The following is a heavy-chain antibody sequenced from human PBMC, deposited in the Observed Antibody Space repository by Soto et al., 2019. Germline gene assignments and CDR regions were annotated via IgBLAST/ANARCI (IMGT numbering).Heavy chain of an antibody. CDR3: ARLPDYGSGSSGVDV. Sequence: QLQLQESGPGLVKPSETLSLTCTVSGGSIGGSTYYWGWIRQPPGKGLEWIGSIYYSGNTYYNPSLKSRVTIXVDXSXTQFSLKVTFVTAADTAVYYCARLPDYGSGSSGVDVWGQGTTVTVSS. J-gene: IGHJ6*02. D-gene: IGHD3-10*01. CDR1: GGSIGGSTYY. CDR2: IYYSGNT. V-gene: IGHV4-39*01.